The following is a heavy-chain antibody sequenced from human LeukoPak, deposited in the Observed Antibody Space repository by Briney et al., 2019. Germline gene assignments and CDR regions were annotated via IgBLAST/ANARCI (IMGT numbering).Heavy chain of an antibody. CDR3: ARHALGFTGGFDY. V-gene: IGHV3-21*01. CDR2: ISSSSSYI. Sequence: PGGSLRLSCAASGFTFSSYSMNWVRQAPGKGLEWVSSISSSSSYIYYADSVKGRFTISRDNAKNSLYLQMNSLRAEDTAVYYCARHALGFTGGFDYWGQGTLVTVSS. D-gene: IGHD3-10*01. J-gene: IGHJ4*02. CDR1: GFTFSSYS.